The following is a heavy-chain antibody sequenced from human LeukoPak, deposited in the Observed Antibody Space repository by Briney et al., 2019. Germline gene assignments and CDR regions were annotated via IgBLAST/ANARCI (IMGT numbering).Heavy chain of an antibody. CDR3: ARDGWLQLISLDY. J-gene: IGHJ4*02. D-gene: IGHD5-24*01. V-gene: IGHV1-18*04. CDR2: ISAYNGNT. Sequence: ASVKVSCKASGYTFTGYYMHWVRQAPGQGLEWMGWISAYNGNTNYAQKLQGRVTMTTDTSTSTAHMELRSLRSDDTAVYYCARDGWLQLISLDYWGQGTLVTVSS. CDR1: GYTFTGYY.